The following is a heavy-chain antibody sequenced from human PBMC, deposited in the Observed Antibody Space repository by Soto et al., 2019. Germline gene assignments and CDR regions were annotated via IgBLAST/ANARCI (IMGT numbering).Heavy chain of an antibody. Sequence: ASVKVSCKASGYTFTSYDINWVRQATGQGLEWMGWMNPNSGNTGYAQKFQGRVTMTRNTSISTAYMELSSLRSEDTAVYYCARVKPYYSSSSRWFDSWGQGTLVTVSS. CDR1: GYTFTSYD. V-gene: IGHV1-8*01. CDR3: ARVKPYYSSSSRWFDS. J-gene: IGHJ5*01. D-gene: IGHD6-6*01. CDR2: MNPNSGNT.